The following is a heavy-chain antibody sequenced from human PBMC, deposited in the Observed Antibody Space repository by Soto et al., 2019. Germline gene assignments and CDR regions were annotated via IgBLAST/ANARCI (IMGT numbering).Heavy chain of an antibody. CDR2: IYNSGST. CDR1: GGSISSYY. J-gene: IGHJ3*02. V-gene: IGHV4-59*01. D-gene: IGHD3-22*01. Sequence: QVQLQESGPGLVKPSETLSLTCTVSGGSISSYYWSWIRQPPGKGLEWLGYIYNSGSTNYNPSLKSRVTMSVDASKNQSSLKLSCVAAADTAVYYCARVPYYYDSSGYYYQAFDIWGQGTMVTVSS. CDR3: ARVPYYYDSSGYYYQAFDI.